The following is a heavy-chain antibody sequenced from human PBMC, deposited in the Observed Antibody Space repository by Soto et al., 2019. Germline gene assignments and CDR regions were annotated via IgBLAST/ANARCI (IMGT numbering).Heavy chain of an antibody. D-gene: IGHD6-13*01. CDR2: IIPIFGTA. V-gene: IGHV1-69*13. CDR3: ARFYLSSSWGIDAFDI. J-gene: IGHJ3*02. CDR1: GGTFSSYA. Sequence: SVKVSCKASGGTFSSYAISWVRQAPGQGLEWMRGIIPIFGTANYAQKFQGRVTITADESTSTAYMELSSLRSEDTAVYYCARFYLSSSWGIDAFDIWGQGTMVTVSS.